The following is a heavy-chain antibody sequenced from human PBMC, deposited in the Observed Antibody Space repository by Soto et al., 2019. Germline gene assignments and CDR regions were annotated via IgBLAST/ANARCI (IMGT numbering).Heavy chain of an antibody. CDR2: IYYSGST. CDR1: GGSISSYY. Sequence: SETLSLTCTVSGGSISSYYWSWIRQPPGKGLEWIGYIYYSGSTNYNPSLKSRVTISVDTSKNQFSLKLSSVTAADTAVYYCARVTIVGVADSGWFDPWGQGTLVTVAS. D-gene: IGHD3-3*01. CDR3: ARVTIVGVADSGWFDP. V-gene: IGHV4-59*01. J-gene: IGHJ5*02.